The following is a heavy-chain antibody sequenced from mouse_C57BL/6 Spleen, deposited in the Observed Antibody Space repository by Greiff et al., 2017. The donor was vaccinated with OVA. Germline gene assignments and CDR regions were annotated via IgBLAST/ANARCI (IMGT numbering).Heavy chain of an antibody. D-gene: IGHD1-1*01. CDR1: GFSLTSYA. Sequence: VQLQESGPGLVAPSQSLSITCTVSGFSLTSYAISWVRQPPGKGLEWLGVIWTGGGTNYNSALKSRLSISKDNSKSQVFLKMNSLQTDDTARYYCARIYYGSSGGYYFDYWGQGTTLTVSS. V-gene: IGHV2-9-1*01. J-gene: IGHJ2*01. CDR2: IWTGGGT. CDR3: ARIYYGSSGGYYFDY.